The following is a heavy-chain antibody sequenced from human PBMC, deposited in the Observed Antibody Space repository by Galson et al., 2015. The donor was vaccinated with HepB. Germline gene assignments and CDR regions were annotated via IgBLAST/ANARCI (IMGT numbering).Heavy chain of an antibody. CDR1: GSTFSRHG. D-gene: IGHD2/OR15-2a*01. CDR2: IWFDGTKN. Sequence: SLRLSCAASGAASGSTFSRHGMHWVRQAPGKGLEWVALIWFDGTKNYHAEYLKGRFTIPRDNSKNILYLQMNSLGAEDTAMYYCARYLGDYYGFDIWGQGTMVIVSA. CDR3: ARYLGDYYGFDI. V-gene: IGHV3-33*01. J-gene: IGHJ3*02.